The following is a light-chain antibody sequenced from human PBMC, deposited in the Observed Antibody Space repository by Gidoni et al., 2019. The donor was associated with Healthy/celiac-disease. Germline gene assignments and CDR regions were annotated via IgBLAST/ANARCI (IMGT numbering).Light chain of an antibody. V-gene: IGKV3-11*01. CDR2: DAS. Sequence: IVLTPSPATLSLSPGERATLSCRASQSVSSYLAWYQQKPGQAPRLLLYDASNRATGIPARFSGSGSGTDFTLTISSLEPEDFAVYYCQQRSNWLITFGQGTRLEIK. CDR3: QQRSNWLIT. J-gene: IGKJ5*01. CDR1: QSVSSY.